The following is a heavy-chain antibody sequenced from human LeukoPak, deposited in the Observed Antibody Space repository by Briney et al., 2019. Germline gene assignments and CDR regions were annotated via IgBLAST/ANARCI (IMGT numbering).Heavy chain of an antibody. V-gene: IGHV1-18*01. J-gene: IGHJ4*02. CDR2: ISGYNGNT. Sequence: ASVKVSCKASGYTFTSYSISWVRQAPGQGLEWMGWISGYNGNTNYAQKLQGRITMTTDTSTSTAYMELRSLRSDDTAVYYCARLRMTIAVAGIGPFDYWGQGTLVTVSS. CDR1: GYTFTSYS. D-gene: IGHD6-19*01. CDR3: ARLRMTIAVAGIGPFDY.